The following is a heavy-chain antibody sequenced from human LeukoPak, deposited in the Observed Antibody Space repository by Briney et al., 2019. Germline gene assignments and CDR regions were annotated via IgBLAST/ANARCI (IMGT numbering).Heavy chain of an antibody. CDR1: GGSFSGYY. J-gene: IGHJ6*03. CDR2: INHSGRN. D-gene: IGHD2-15*01. CDR3: ARVPINIYCSGGSCYSRLNYYYYYMDV. Sequence: SETLSLTCAVYGGSFSGYYWSWIRQPPGKGLEWVGEINHSGRNNYNPYLKSRVTISVDTSKNQFSLTLSSVTAADTAVYYCARVPINIYCSGGSCYSRLNYYYYYMDVWGKGTTVTVSS. V-gene: IGHV4-34*01.